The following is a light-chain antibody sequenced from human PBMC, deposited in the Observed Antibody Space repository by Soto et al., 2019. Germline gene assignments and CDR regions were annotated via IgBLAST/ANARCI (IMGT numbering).Light chain of an antibody. CDR3: SSYRTISTLVV. J-gene: IGLJ2*01. CDR1: GGDVGGYNY. V-gene: IGLV2-14*03. Sequence: QPVLTQPASVSGSPGQSITISCTGTGGDVGGYNYVSWYQQHPGKAPSLLIYDVHNRPSGVSNRFSGSKSGNTASLTISGLQAEDEAEYFCSSYRTISTLVVFGGGTQLTVL. CDR2: DVH.